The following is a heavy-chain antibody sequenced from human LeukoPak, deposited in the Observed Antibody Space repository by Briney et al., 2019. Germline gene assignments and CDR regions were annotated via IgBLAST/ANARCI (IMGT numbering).Heavy chain of an antibody. D-gene: IGHD3-9*01. J-gene: IGHJ4*02. CDR2: IYYSGST. CDR3: ASYSLTGYYKALFDY. Sequence: SETLSLTCTVSGGSISSSSYYWGWIRQPPGKGLEWIGSIYYSGSTYYNPSLKSRVTISVDTSKNQFSLKLSSVTAADTAVYYCASYSLTGYYKALFDYWGQGTLVTVSS. V-gene: IGHV4-39*07. CDR1: GGSISSSSYY.